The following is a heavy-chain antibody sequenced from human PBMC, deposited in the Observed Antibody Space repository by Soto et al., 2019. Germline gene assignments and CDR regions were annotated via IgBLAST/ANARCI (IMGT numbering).Heavy chain of an antibody. J-gene: IGHJ4*02. D-gene: IGHD3-3*01. CDR3: ASHYDMWSGYLSTVDY. Sequence: QVQLVESGGDLVKPGGSLRLSCAASGYTFSDYYMSWIRQAPGKGLEWISYIDTSGTKIYYADSVKGRFTITRDNAKNSLYLEMNSLRDEDTAVYYCASHYDMWSGYLSTVDYWGLGTLVTVSS. V-gene: IGHV3-11*01. CDR2: IDTSGTKI. CDR1: GYTFSDYY.